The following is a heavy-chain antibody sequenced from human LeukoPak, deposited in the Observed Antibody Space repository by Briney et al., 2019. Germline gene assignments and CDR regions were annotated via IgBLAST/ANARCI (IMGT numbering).Heavy chain of an antibody. CDR2: IRYDGSNK. Sequence: GGSLRLSCAASGFTFSSYGMHWVRQAPGKGLEWVAFIRYDGSNKYYADSVKGRFTISRDNSKNTLYLQMNSLRAEDTAVYYCASEARSYGDYVGLFDYWGQGTLVTVSS. D-gene: IGHD4-17*01. V-gene: IGHV3-30*02. CDR1: GFTFSSYG. J-gene: IGHJ4*02. CDR3: ASEARSYGDYVGLFDY.